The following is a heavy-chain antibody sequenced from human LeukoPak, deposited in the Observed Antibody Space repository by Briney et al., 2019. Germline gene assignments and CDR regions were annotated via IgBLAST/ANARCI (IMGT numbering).Heavy chain of an antibody. CDR3: ARDQSRAKARGSGSYPTDY. J-gene: IGHJ4*02. CDR1: GFTFDDYG. V-gene: IGHV3-20*04. CDR2: INWNGGST. D-gene: IGHD1-26*01. Sequence: GGSLRLSCAASGFTFDDYGMSWVRQGPGKGLEWVSNINWNGGSTGYTDFVKGRFTISRDNAKNSLYLQMNSLRAEDTALYYCARDQSRAKARGSGSYPTDYWGQGTLVTVSS.